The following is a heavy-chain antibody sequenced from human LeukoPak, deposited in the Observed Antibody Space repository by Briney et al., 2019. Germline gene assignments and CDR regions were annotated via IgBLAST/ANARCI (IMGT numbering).Heavy chain of an antibody. D-gene: IGHD1-1*01. CDR1: GFTFSGSA. CDR3: TRHADWNDGGPN. J-gene: IGHJ4*02. Sequence: GGSLRLSCAASGFTFSGSAMHWVRQASGKGLEWVGRIRSKANSYATAYAASVKGRFTISRDDSKNTAYLQMNSLKTEDTAVYYCTRHADWNDGGPNWGQGTLVTVSS. CDR2: IRSKANSYAT. V-gene: IGHV3-73*01.